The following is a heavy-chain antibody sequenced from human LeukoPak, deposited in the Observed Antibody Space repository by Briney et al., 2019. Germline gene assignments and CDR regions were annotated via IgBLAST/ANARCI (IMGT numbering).Heavy chain of an antibody. V-gene: IGHV3-7*01. D-gene: IGHD3-16*01. CDR3: ARDLTIIRGEIRVDY. J-gene: IGHJ4*02. CDR1: GFTFSSYW. CDR2: IKLDGSEK. Sequence: GGSLRLSCAASGFTFSSYWMSWVRQAPGKGLEWVANIKLDGSEKYYVDSVKGRFTISRDNAKNSLYLQMNSLRAEDTAVYYCARDLTIIRGEIRVDYWGQGTLVTVSS.